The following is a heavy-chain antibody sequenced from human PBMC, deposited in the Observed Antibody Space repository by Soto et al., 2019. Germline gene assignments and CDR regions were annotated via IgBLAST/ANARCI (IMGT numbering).Heavy chain of an antibody. V-gene: IGHV1-3*01. J-gene: IGHJ4*02. Sequence: QVQLVQSGAEVKTPGASVKLSCKTSGYTFTGYVVDWVRQAPGQGLEWRGWIHSGNGNTKYSEKFQGRVTITRDTSASTAYMELNSLTSEDTAVYYCARGLTIFGVVIGYWGQGTRVTVSS. CDR3: ARGLTIFGVVIGY. CDR1: GYTFTGYV. CDR2: IHSGNGNT. D-gene: IGHD3-3*01.